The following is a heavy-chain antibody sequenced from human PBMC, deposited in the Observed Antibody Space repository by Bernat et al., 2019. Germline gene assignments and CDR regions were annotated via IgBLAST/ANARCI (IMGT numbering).Heavy chain of an antibody. CDR2: ISTSGSTI. V-gene: IGHV3-48*03. CDR1: GFSFSSYE. Sequence: EVQLVESGGGLVQPGGSLRLSCAASGFSFSSYEMNWVRQAPGKGLEWVSYISTSGSTIYYAGSVKGRFTIARDNAKNSLYLQMNSLRAEDTAIYYCLGVLVVYATRQGANHFDYWGQGTLVTVSS. J-gene: IGHJ4*02. CDR3: LGVLVVYATRQGANHFDY. D-gene: IGHD2-8*02.